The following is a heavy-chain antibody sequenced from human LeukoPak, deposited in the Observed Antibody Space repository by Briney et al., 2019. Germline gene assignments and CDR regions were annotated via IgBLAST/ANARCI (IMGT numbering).Heavy chain of an antibody. V-gene: IGHV4-34*01. Sequence: SETLSLTCAVYGGFFSGYYWCWIREPPGKGLEWIGEINHSGTTNYNPSLKSRVTISVDTSKNQFSLKLNSVTAADTAVYYCARVDDIWGQGTMVTVSS. J-gene: IGHJ3*02. CDR3: ARVDDI. CDR2: INHSGTT. CDR1: GGFFSGYY.